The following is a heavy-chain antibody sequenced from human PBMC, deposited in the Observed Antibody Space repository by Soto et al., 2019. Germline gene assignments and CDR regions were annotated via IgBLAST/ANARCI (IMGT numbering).Heavy chain of an antibody. D-gene: IGHD3-22*01. CDR2: IHHRDSDT. J-gene: IGHJ4*02. CDR3: ARLQGTVVMLVARAYFDG. Sequence: PEGSLNIYCHTSGYEFFKCWIASVRQMPGKGLGSKGIIHHRDSDTRYSPSFQGHVSISADESTSTDYLQWSSLKPSDTATYYCARLQGTVVMLVARAYFDGWGQGTQVTVSS. CDR1: GYEFFKCW. V-gene: IGHV5-51*01.